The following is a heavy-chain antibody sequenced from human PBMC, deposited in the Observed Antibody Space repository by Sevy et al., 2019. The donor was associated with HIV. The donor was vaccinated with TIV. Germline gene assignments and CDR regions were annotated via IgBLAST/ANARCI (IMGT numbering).Heavy chain of an antibody. Sequence: SETLSLTCTVSGGSISAYYWSWIRQPPGKGLEWIGYIHYTGNTKYNPSLESRVTRSVDTSKNQFSLNLSSVTAADTAIYYCARAPPVRSGDDSLNWFAPWGQGTLVTVSS. CDR1: GGSISAYY. V-gene: IGHV4-59*01. J-gene: IGHJ5*02. CDR2: IHYTGNT. CDR3: ARAPPVRSGDDSLNWFAP. D-gene: IGHD5-12*01.